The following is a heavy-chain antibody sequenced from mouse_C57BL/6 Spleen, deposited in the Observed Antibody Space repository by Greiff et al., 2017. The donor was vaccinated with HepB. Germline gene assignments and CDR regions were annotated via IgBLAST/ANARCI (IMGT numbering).Heavy chain of an antibody. CDR1: GYSITSGYD. J-gene: IGHJ1*03. CDR2: ISYSGST. V-gene: IGHV3-1*01. CDR3: ARSDDGYYVGYFDV. Sequence: EVQGVESGPGMVKPSQSLSLTCTVTGYSITSGYDWHWIRHFPGNKLEWMGYISYSGSTNYNPSLKSRISITHDTSKNHFFLKLNSVATEDTATYYCARSDDGYYVGYFDVWGTGTTVTVSS. D-gene: IGHD2-3*01.